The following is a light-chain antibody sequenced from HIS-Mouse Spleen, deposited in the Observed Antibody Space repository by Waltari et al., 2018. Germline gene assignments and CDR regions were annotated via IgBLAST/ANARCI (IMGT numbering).Light chain of an antibody. CDR2: EDS. V-gene: IGLV3-10*01. CDR1: ALPKKY. J-gene: IGLJ2*01. CDR3: YSTDSSGNHRV. Sequence: SYELTQPPSVSVSPGQTARITCSGDALPKKYAYWYQQKSGQAPVLVIYEDSKRPSGSPERCSGSSSGTMATLTISGAHVEDEADYYCYSTDSSGNHRVFGGGTKLTVL.